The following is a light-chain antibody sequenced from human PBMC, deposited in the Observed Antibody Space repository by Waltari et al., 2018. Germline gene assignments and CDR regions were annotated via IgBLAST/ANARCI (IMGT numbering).Light chain of an antibody. J-gene: IGLJ1*01. CDR2: EVS. CDR1: SSDVGGYNS. Sequence: QSALTQTASVSGSHGQSITISCTGTSSDVGGYNSVFWYQQDPGKAPKLMIYEVSNRPSGFSNRFSGSKSGNTASLTISGLQAEDEADYYGSSYTSSSTYVFGTGTKVTVL. V-gene: IGLV2-14*01. CDR3: SSYTSSSTYV.